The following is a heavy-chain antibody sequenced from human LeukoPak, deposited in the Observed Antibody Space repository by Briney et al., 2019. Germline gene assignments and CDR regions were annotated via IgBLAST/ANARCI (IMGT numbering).Heavy chain of an antibody. CDR3: ARDGDYYDSSNWFDP. CDR2: INPSGGST. D-gene: IGHD3-22*01. V-gene: IGHV1-46*01. Sequence: ASVTVSCKASGYTFTSYYMHWVRQAPGQGLEWMGIINPSGGSTSYAQKFQDRVTMTRDTSTSTVYMELSSLRSEDTAVYYCARDGDYYDSSNWFDPWGQGTLVTVSS. CDR1: GYTFTSYY. J-gene: IGHJ5*02.